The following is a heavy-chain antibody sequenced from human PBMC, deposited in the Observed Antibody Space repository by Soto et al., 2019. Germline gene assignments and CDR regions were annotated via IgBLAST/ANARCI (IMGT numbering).Heavy chain of an antibody. CDR1: GGSISSGGYS. Sequence: SETLSLTCAVSGGSISSGGYSWSWIRQPPGKGLEWIGYIYHSGSTYYNPSLKSRVTISVDRSKNQFSLKLSSVTAADTAVYYCARGHYYDSSGYLDYWGQGTLVTVSS. CDR2: IYHSGST. V-gene: IGHV4-30-2*01. CDR3: ARGHYYDSSGYLDY. J-gene: IGHJ4*02. D-gene: IGHD3-22*01.